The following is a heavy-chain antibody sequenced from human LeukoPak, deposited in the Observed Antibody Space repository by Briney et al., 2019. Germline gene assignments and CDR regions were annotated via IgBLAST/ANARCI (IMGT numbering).Heavy chain of an antibody. V-gene: IGHV3-30-3*01. J-gene: IGHJ4*02. CDR1: GFTFSTYA. CDR3: AREGGYGSGSYLEY. D-gene: IGHD3-10*01. CDR2: ISSDGSNK. Sequence: GGSLRLSCAASGFTFSTYAIQWVRQAPGKGLEWVAVISSDGSNKYYADSVKGRFTISRDSSKNTLYLQMNSLRAEDTAVYYCAREGGYGSGSYLEYWGQGTLVTVSS.